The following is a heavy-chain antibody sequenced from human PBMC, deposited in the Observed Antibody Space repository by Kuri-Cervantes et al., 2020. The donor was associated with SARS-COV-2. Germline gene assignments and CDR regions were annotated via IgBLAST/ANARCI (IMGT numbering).Heavy chain of an antibody. CDR1: GGSFSSYY. V-gene: IGHV4-34*01. Sequence: SQTLSLTCAVYGGSFSSYYWSWIRQPPGKGLEWIGEINHSGSSNYNPSLRSRVTISVDTSKNQFSLKLSSVTAADTAVYYCARELFGGNSPSSYFDYWGQGTLVTVSS. J-gene: IGHJ4*02. D-gene: IGHD4-23*01. CDR3: ARELFGGNSPSSYFDY. CDR2: INHSGSS.